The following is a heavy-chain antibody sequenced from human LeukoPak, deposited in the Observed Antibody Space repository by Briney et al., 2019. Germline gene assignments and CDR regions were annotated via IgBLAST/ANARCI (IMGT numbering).Heavy chain of an antibody. D-gene: IGHD4-17*01. CDR3: ARSGTTRGHLDY. J-gene: IGHJ4*02. CDR1: GFTFSSYW. CDR2: INSDGSST. V-gene: IGHV3-74*01. Sequence: PGGSLRLSCAASGFTFSSYWMHWVRQVSGEGLVWVSRINSDGSSTNYADSVKGRFTISRDNAKNTLYLQMNSLSAEDTAVYYCARSGTTRGHLDYWGQGTLVTVSS.